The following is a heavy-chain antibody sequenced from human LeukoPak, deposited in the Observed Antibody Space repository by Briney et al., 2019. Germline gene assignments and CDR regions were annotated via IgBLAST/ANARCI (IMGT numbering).Heavy chain of an antibody. CDR1: GXSFSGYY. CDR2: MSYSGST. D-gene: IGHD3-9*01. J-gene: IGHJ3*02. V-gene: IGHV4-34*01. Sequence: SETLSLTCAVYGXSFSGYYGSWIRQPPGKGLEWLGSMSYSGSTYYNPSLKSRVTISVDTSKNQFSLKLSSVTAADTAVYYCAIVWSGAFDIWGQGTMVTVSS. CDR3: AIVWSGAFDI.